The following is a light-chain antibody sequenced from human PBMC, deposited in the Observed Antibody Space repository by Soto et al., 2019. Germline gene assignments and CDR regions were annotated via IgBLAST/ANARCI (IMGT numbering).Light chain of an antibody. CDR1: QPIRNY. Sequence: QITQSTSSLSASVLYRVTIACWASQPIRNYLNWYQQKPGEAPKVLIFAASSLRSGVPSRFSGSGYGTDFTLTINNLQPEDSATYYCQQTHAVPLPSGHGTRLAI. J-gene: IGKJ5*01. CDR3: QQTHAVPLP. V-gene: IGKV1-39*01. CDR2: AAS.